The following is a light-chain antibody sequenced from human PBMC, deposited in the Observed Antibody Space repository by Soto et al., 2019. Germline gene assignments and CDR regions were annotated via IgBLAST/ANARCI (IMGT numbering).Light chain of an antibody. CDR1: SSNIGSNT. V-gene: IGLV1-44*01. J-gene: IGLJ2*01. Sequence: QSVLTQPPSASGTPGQRVTISCSGSSSNIGSNTVNWYHHLPGTAPKLLIYSNNQRPSGVPDRFSGSKSGTSASLAISGLQSEDEADYHCAAWDDSLNGVVFGGGTKVTVL. CDR2: SNN. CDR3: AAWDDSLNGVV.